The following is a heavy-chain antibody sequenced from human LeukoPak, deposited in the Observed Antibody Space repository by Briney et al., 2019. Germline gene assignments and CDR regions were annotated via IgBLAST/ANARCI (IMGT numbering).Heavy chain of an antibody. CDR1: GFTVGSNY. D-gene: IGHD5-18*01. CDR2: IYRGGST. J-gene: IGHJ5*02. CDR3: ASGKYRYGDNWFDP. V-gene: IGHV3-66*02. Sequence: GGSLRLSCAASGFTVGSNYMSWVRQAPGKGLEWVSIIYRGGSTNYADSVKGRFTISRDNSKNTLYLQMNSLRAEDTAVYFCASGKYRYGDNWFDPWGQGTLVTVSS.